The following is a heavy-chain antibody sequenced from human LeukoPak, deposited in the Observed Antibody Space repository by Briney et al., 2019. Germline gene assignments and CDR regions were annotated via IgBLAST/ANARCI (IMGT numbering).Heavy chain of an antibody. CDR1: GFTFSSYS. V-gene: IGHV3-21*01. J-gene: IGHJ4*02. CDR2: ISGSSSYI. D-gene: IGHD6-13*01. CDR3: ARTPGMAAAGTIDY. Sequence: GGSLRLSCAASGFTFSSYSMDWVRQAPGKGLEWVSSISGSSSYIYYADSVKGRFTISRDNAKNSLYLQMNSLRAEDTAVYYCARTPGMAAAGTIDYWGQGTLVAVSS.